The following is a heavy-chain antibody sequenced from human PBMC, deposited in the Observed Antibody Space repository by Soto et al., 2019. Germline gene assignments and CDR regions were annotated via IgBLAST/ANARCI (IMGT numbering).Heavy chain of an antibody. D-gene: IGHD5-18*01. CDR3: AFITGYSYGSLYYYGMDV. V-gene: IGHV3-30-3*01. J-gene: IGHJ6*02. Sequence: GGSLRLSCAASGFTFSSYAMHWVRQAPGKGLEWVAVISYDGSNKYYADSVKGRFTISRDNSKNTLYLQMNSLRAEDTAVYYCAFITGYSYGSLYYYGMDVWGQVPPIT. CDR2: ISYDGSNK. CDR1: GFTFSSYA.